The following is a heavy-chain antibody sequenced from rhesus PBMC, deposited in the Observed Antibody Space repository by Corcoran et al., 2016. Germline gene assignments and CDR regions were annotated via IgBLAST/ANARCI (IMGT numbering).Heavy chain of an antibody. V-gene: IGHV1-1*01. J-gene: IGHJ4*01. Sequence: QVQLVQSGAEIKQPGASVKLSCKASGYTFTNYYMHWVRQAPGQGLEWKGLISPYNGNKGLAQTFHGRVTITTDTSTTTGYMELSSLRSEDTAVYYCTREGAAATFGFDYWGQGVQVTVSS. CDR2: ISPYNGNK. D-gene: IGHD6-43*01. CDR3: TREGAAATFGFDY. CDR1: GYTFTNYY.